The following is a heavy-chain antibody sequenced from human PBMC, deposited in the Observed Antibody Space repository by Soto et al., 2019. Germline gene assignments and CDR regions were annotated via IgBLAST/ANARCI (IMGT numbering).Heavy chain of an antibody. J-gene: IGHJ4*02. V-gene: IGHV4-31*11. D-gene: IGHD2-15*01. CDR3: ARDFSLDSPIPGY. CDR1: GGAINRGGFY. CDR2: IYYSGTT. Sequence: QVQLQESGPGLVKPSQTLSLTCEVSGGAINRGGFYWSWIRQQPGKALEWIGNIYYSGTTYYNPSLRRRVTMSIDKLTNRFSLELRSVSAADTASYYCARDFSLDSPIPGYWGRGTLVTVSS.